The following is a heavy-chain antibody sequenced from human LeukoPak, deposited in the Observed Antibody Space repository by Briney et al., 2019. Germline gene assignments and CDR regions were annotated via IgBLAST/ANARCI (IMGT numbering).Heavy chain of an antibody. V-gene: IGHV1-69*13. D-gene: IGHD3-10*01. CDR1: GYTFTSYG. CDR2: IIPIFGTA. Sequence: ASVKVSCKASGYTFTSYGISWVRQAPGQGLEWMGGIIPIFGTANYAQKFQGRVTITADESTSTAYMELSSLRSEDTAVYYCARSSGTINWFDPWGQGTLVTVSS. J-gene: IGHJ5*02. CDR3: ARSSGTINWFDP.